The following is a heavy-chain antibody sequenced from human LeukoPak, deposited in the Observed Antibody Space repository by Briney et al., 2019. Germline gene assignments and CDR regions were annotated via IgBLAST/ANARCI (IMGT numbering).Heavy chain of an antibody. V-gene: IGHV4-59*01. Sequence: SETLSLTCTVSGGSISSYYWSWLRQPPGKGLEWIGYIYYSGSTNYNPSLKSRVTISVDTSKNQFSLKLSSATAADTALYYCARVEHNAFDIWGQGTMVTVSS. J-gene: IGHJ3*02. CDR1: GGSISSYY. CDR2: IYYSGST. CDR3: ARVEHNAFDI. D-gene: IGHD1-26*01.